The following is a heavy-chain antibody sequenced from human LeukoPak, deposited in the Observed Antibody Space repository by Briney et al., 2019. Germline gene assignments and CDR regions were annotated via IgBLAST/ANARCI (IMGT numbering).Heavy chain of an antibody. J-gene: IGHJ4*02. Sequence: GGSLRLSCAASGFTFSSYDMSWVRQAPGKGLEWVTAISGSGGSTYYADSVKGRFTISRDNSKNTLYLQMNSLRAEDTAVYYCAKDLGERYCSSTSCYRFDYWGQGTLVTVSS. CDR3: AKDLGERYCSSTSCYRFDY. D-gene: IGHD2-2*01. CDR1: GFTFSSYD. CDR2: ISGSGGST. V-gene: IGHV3-23*01.